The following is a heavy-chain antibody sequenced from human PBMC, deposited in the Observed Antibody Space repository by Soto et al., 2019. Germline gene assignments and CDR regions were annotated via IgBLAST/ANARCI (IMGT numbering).Heavy chain of an antibody. CDR2: IYYSGST. D-gene: IGHD4-4*01. CDR3: ARDTVTTHYYYGMDV. Sequence: SETLSLTCTVSGGSISSGGYYWSWIRQHPGKGLEWIGYIYYSGSTYYNPSLKSRVTISVDTSKNQFSLKLSSVTAADTAVYYCARDTVTTHYYYGMDVWGQGTTVTVSS. V-gene: IGHV4-31*03. CDR1: GGSISSGGYY. J-gene: IGHJ6*02.